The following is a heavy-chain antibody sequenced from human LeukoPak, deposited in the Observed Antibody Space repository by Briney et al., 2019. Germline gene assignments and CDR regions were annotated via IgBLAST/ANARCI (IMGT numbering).Heavy chain of an antibody. J-gene: IGHJ4*02. CDR2: THYSGTT. Sequence: SETLSLTCTVSSGSIRSSSFYWGWIRQAPGKGLEWIGITHYSGTTYYSPSLKSRVTMSVDTSKNQFSLKLSSVTPEDTAVYYCARAQGVSVDYWGQGTLVTVSS. V-gene: IGHV4-39*07. D-gene: IGHD6-13*01. CDR1: SGSIRSSSFY. CDR3: ARAQGVSVDY.